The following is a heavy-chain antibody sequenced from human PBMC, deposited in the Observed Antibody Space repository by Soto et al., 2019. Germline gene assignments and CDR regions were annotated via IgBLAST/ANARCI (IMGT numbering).Heavy chain of an antibody. J-gene: IGHJ4*02. Sequence: SETMSLTCTVSGGSIRSYYWSWIRQPPGKGLEWIGYIYYSGSTNYNPSLKSRVTISVDTSKNQFSLKLSSVTAADTAVYYCARRYGSAIDFWGQGTLVTVSS. CDR3: ARRYGSAIDF. V-gene: IGHV4-59*08. CDR1: GGSIRSYY. CDR2: IYYSGST. D-gene: IGHD1-26*01.